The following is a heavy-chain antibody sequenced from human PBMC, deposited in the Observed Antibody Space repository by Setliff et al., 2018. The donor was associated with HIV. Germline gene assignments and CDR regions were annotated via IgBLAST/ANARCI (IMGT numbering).Heavy chain of an antibody. CDR2: INSDGSST. D-gene: IGHD6-25*01. J-gene: IGHJ4*02. V-gene: IGHV3-74*01. Sequence: PGGSLRLSCAASGFTFSSYWMHWVRQAPGKGLVWVSRINSDGSSTSYADSVKGRFTISRDNAKNTLYLQMNSLRVEDTAVYYCVRDTTSGWMLTNWGQGTLVTVSS. CDR3: VRDTTSGWMLTN. CDR1: GFTFSSYW.